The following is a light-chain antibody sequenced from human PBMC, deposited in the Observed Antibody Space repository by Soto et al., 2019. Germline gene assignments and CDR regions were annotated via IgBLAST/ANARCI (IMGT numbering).Light chain of an antibody. J-gene: IGKJ4*01. Sequence: DIQMTQSPSSLSASLGDRVTITCQASQDIGHYLNWYQQKPGEAPKLLIFVTSNVETGVPSRFSGSGSGTDFTFTISSLQPEDIATYFCQQCSGLPLTFGGGTKVEIK. CDR2: VTS. V-gene: IGKV1-33*01. CDR3: QQCSGLPLT. CDR1: QDIGHY.